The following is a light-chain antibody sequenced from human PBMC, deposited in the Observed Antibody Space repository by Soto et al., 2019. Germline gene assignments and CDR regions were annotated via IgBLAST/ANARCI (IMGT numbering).Light chain of an antibody. V-gene: IGKV3-15*01. CDR1: QSVSNN. Sequence: EIVMTQSPATLSVSPGERATLSCRASQSVSNNLAWYQKKPGQAPRLLIYGASTRATGIPARFSGSGSGTEFPLTISSLQSEDFAFYYCQHYNNWWTFGQGTRVDIK. CDR2: GAS. CDR3: QHYNNWWT. J-gene: IGKJ1*01.